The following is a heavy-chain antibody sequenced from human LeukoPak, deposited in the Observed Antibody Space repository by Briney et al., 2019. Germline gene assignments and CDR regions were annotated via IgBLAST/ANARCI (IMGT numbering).Heavy chain of an antibody. V-gene: IGHV3-23*01. CDR2: ISDSGGST. CDR3: VREIGWFDP. CDR1: GFTFSSYA. Sequence: QPGGSLRLSCAASGFTFSSYAMHWVRQAPGKGLEWVAVISDSGGSTYYADSVKGRFTISRDNSKNTLYLQMNSLTAEDTAVYYCVREIGWFDPWGQGTLVTVSS. J-gene: IGHJ5*02.